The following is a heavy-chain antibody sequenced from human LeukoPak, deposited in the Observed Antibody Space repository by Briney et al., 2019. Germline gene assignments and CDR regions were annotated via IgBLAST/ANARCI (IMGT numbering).Heavy chain of an antibody. J-gene: IGHJ4*02. D-gene: IGHD6-19*01. CDR2: LYDSGST. CDR3: ARTGIAVAGIN. V-gene: IGHV4-39*01. CDR1: GRSISSRCYC. Sequence: SETLSLTCTVSGRSISSRCYCWGWIRQPLGKGLVSIRRLYDSGSTYYNPSLKSRVTISVDTSKNQYSLKLSSVTAADTAVYYCARTGIAVAGINWGQGTLVTVSS.